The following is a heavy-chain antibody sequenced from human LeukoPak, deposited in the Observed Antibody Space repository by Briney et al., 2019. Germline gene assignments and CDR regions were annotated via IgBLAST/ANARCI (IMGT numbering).Heavy chain of an antibody. CDR2: IIPIFGTA. CDR3: AKERDGYIDY. Sequence: SVKVSCKASGGTFSSYAISWVRQAPGQGLEWMGGIIPIFGTANYAQKFQGRVTITTDESTSTAYMELSSLRSEDTAVHYCAKERDGYIDYWGQGTLVTVSS. CDR1: GGTFSSYA. D-gene: IGHD5-24*01. V-gene: IGHV1-69*05. J-gene: IGHJ4*02.